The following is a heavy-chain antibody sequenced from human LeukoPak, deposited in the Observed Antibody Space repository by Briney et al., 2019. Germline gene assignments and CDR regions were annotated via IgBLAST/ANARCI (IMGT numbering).Heavy chain of an antibody. CDR2: ISWNSGTI. J-gene: IGHJ5*02. Sequence: GGSLRLSCAASGFTFDDYAMHWVRQAPGKGLEWVSGISWNSGTIGYADSVKGRFIISRDNVKNSLYLQMNSLRAEDMALYYCARGNSGSYSQDWFDPWGQGTLVTVSS. D-gene: IGHD1-26*01. CDR1: GFTFDDYA. CDR3: ARGNSGSYSQDWFDP. V-gene: IGHV3-9*03.